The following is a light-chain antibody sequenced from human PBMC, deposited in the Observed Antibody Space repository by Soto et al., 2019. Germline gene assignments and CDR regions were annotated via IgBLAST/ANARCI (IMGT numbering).Light chain of an antibody. CDR2: RDN. J-gene: IGLJ1*01. Sequence: QSVLTQPPSASGTPGQRVTVSCSGSRSNIGSNTVHWYQQLPGAAPKLLIYRDNQRPSGVPDRFCGSKSGTSASLAISGLQSEDEGDYYCATWDDSQNVLYVFGTGTKVTVL. V-gene: IGLV1-44*01. CDR1: RSNIGSNT. CDR3: ATWDDSQNVLYV.